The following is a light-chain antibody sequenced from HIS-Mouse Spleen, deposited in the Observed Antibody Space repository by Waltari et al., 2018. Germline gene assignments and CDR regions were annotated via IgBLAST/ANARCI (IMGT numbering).Light chain of an antibody. V-gene: IGLV1-47*01. CDR2: RNK. CDR1: SSNIGSNY. CDR3: AAWDDSLSGVV. Sequence: QSVLTQPPSASGTPGQRVTISCSGSSSNIGSNYVYWYQQLPGTAPKLLIYRNKTRPAGVPDRFAGSKSGTSASLAISGLRSEDEADYYCAAWDDSLSGVVFGGGTKLTVL. J-gene: IGLJ2*01.